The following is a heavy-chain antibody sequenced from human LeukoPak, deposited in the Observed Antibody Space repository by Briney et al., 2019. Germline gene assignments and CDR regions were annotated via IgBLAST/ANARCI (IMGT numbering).Heavy chain of an antibody. CDR2: IIHSGGT. CDR1: GGSFSGYY. J-gene: IGHJ4*02. D-gene: IGHD3-22*01. Sequence: SETLSITCAVYGGSFSGYYWSWIRQPPGKGLEWIGEIIHSGGTNYNPSLKSRVTISVDTSKNQFSLKLSSVNAADTAVDYCARGQHKGIVLVTAGKAYFDYWGQGTLVTVST. CDR3: ARGQHKGIVLVTAGKAYFDY. V-gene: IGHV4-34*01.